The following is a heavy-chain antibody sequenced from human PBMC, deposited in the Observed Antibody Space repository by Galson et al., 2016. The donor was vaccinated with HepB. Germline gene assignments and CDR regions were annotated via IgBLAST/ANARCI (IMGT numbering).Heavy chain of an antibody. J-gene: IGHJ4*02. CDR3: SRAIIGSGYSDY. V-gene: IGHV3-74*01. CDR2: CNSDGSVT. D-gene: IGHD3-22*01. CDR1: GFSFTSYW. Sequence: SLRLSCAASGFSFTSYWIHWVRQAPGKGLVWISHCNSDGSVTRYADSVKGRFTLSRDNAKNTVYLQMNSLRAEDTAVYFCSRAIIGSGYSDYWGQGTLVTVSS.